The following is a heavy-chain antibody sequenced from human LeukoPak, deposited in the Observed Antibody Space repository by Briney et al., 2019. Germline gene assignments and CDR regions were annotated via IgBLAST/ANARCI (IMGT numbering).Heavy chain of an antibody. D-gene: IGHD6-13*01. V-gene: IGHV1-46*01. J-gene: IGHJ4*02. CDR1: GYTFTSYY. Sequence: ASVKVSCKASGYTFTSYYMHWVRQAPGQGLEWMGIINPSGGSTSYAQKFQGRVTMTRDTSTSTVYMELSSLRSEDTAVYYCARSSSSWYQLADYFDYWGQGTLVTVSS. CDR2: INPSGGST. CDR3: ARSSSSWYQLADYFDY.